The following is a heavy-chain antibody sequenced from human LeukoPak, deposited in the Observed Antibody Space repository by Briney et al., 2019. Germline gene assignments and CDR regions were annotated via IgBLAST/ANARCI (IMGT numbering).Heavy chain of an antibody. Sequence: SETLSLTCTVSGGSIRSSSYYWGWIRQPPGKGLEWIGSIYYSGSTYYNPSLKSRVTISVDTSKNQFSLKLSSVTAADTAVYYCARFHIVFDWFDPWGQGTLVTVSS. J-gene: IGHJ5*02. CDR2: IYYSGST. D-gene: IGHD2-21*01. CDR3: ARFHIVFDWFDP. CDR1: GGSIRSSSYY. V-gene: IGHV4-39*01.